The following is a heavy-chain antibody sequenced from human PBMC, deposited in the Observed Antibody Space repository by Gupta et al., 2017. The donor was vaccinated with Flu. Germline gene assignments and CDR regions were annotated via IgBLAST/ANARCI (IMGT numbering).Heavy chain of an antibody. CDR1: GFDFNRYE. V-gene: IGHV3-48*03. Sequence: EVFLVESGGGLAQPGGSLRLSCAASGFDFNRYEMSWVRQAPGRGLEWVAFISSSAVTYYTDPVRGRFTISRDNANKLLYLQMSSLRGEDTAIYYCARGHWDNWGQGTLVTVSS. CDR2: ISSSAVT. J-gene: IGHJ4*02. D-gene: IGHD1-26*01. CDR3: ARGHWDN.